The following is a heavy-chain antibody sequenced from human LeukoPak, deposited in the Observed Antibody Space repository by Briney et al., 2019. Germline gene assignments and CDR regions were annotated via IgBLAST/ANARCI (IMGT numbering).Heavy chain of an antibody. CDR1: GGSISSSSYY. V-gene: IGHV4-39*01. J-gene: IGHJ1*01. Sequence: PSETLSLTCTVSGGSISSSSYYWGWIRQPPGKGLEWIGSIYYSGSTYYNPSLKSRVIISVDTSKNQFSLKLSSVSAADTAVYYCARVYSSGSRAFQHWGQGTLVTASS. CDR2: IYYSGST. CDR3: ARVYSSGSRAFQH. D-gene: IGHD6-19*01.